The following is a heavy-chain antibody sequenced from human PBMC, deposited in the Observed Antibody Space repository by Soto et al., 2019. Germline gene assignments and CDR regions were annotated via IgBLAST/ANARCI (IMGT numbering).Heavy chain of an antibody. D-gene: IGHD6-13*01. CDR1: GFTFSSYW. CDR3: ASSRLKYNWFDP. CDR2: INSDGSST. J-gene: IGHJ5*02. V-gene: IGHV3-74*01. Sequence: XGSLRLSCAASGFTFSSYWMHWVRQAPGKGLVWVSRINSDGSSTSYADSVKGRFTISRDNAKNTLYLQMNSLRAEDTAVYYCASSRLKYNWFDPWGQGTLVTVSS.